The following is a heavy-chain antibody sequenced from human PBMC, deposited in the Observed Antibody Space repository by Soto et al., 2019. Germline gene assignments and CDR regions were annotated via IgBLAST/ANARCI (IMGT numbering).Heavy chain of an antibody. CDR3: AKPWVYDYDILTGDAFDI. CDR2: ISGSGGST. J-gene: IGHJ3*02. CDR1: GFTFSSYA. V-gene: IGHV3-23*01. Sequence: EVQLLESGGGLVQPGGSLRLSCAASGFTFSSYAMSWVRQAPGKGLEWVSAISGSGGSTYYADSVKGRFTISRDNSKNTLYLQMNSLRAEDTAVYYCAKPWVYDYDILTGDAFDIWGQGTMVTVSS. D-gene: IGHD3-9*01.